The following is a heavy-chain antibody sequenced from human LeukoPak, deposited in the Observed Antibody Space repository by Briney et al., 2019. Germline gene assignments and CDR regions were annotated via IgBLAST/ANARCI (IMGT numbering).Heavy chain of an antibody. V-gene: IGHV4-4*07. D-gene: IGHD2-2*01. CDR3: ARDSPVVPEYYFDY. CDR2: IYTSGST. CDR1: GGSISSYY. J-gene: IGHJ4*02. Sequence: PSETLSLTCTVSGGSISSYYWSWIRQPAGKGLEWIGRIYTSGSTNYNSSLKSRVTMSVDTSKNQFSLKLSSVTAADTAVYYCARDSPVVPEYYFDYWGQGTLVTVSS.